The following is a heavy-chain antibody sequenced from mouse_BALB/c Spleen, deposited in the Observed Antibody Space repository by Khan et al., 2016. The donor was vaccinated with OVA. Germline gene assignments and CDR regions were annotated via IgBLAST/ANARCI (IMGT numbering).Heavy chain of an antibody. J-gene: IGHJ3*01. Sequence: QVRLQQSGAELMKPGASVKISCKATGYTFSSYWIEWIKQRPGHGLEWIGEILPGSDSTNYNEKFKGKATFTADTSSNTVYMQLRSLTSEDSAFYDCARRGDYGYDAWFAYWGKGTLVTVSA. CDR1: GYTFSSYW. CDR2: ILPGSDST. CDR3: ARRGDYGYDAWFAY. D-gene: IGHD2-2*01. V-gene: IGHV1-9*01.